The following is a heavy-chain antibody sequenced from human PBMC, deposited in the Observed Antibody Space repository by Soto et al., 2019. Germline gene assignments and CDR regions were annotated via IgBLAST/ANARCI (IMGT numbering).Heavy chain of an antibody. V-gene: IGHV1-46*01. CDR3: ARSSGGNFGIIIEGTNGFAP. J-gene: IGHJ5*02. Sequence: ASVKVSCKAPRDTFTSYYINWVRQAPGQGLEWMGIINPNGGSTIYAQQFRGRVTMTRDTSTSTVYMELRSLRSDDTAFYFCARSSGGNFGIIIEGTNGFAPWGQGTLVTVSS. CDR1: RDTFTSYY. CDR2: INPNGGST. D-gene: IGHD3-3*01.